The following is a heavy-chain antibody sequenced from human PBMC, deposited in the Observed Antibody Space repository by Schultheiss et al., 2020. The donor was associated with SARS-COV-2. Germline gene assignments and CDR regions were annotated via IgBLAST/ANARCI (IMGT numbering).Heavy chain of an antibody. V-gene: IGHV3-23*01. D-gene: IGHD2-2*01. CDR2: ISGSGGST. CDR1: GFTFSNSD. Sequence: GGSLRLSCAASGFTFSNSDMNWVHQAPGKGLEWVSAISGSGGSTYYADSVKGRFTISRDNSKNTLYLQMNSLRAEDTAVYYCAKDRGGRVVPAAIYAFDIWGQGTMVTVSS. J-gene: IGHJ3*02. CDR3: AKDRGGRVVPAAIYAFDI.